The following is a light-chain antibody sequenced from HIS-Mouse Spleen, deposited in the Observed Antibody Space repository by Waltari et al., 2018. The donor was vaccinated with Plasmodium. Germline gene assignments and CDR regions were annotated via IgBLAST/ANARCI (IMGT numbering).Light chain of an antibody. CDR3: QAWDSSTVV. Sequence: SYELTQPPSVSVSPGQTASITCSGDKLGDKYACWYQQKPGQSPVLVIYQDSKRPSGSPERFSGDNSGNTATLTISGTQAMDEADYYCQAWDSSTVVFGGGTKLTVL. CDR1: KLGDKY. J-gene: IGLJ2*01. CDR2: QDS. V-gene: IGLV3-1*01.